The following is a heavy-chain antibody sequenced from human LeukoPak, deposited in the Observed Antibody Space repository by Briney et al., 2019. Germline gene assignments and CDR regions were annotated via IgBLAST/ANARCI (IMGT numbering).Heavy chain of an antibody. CDR3: VRYARIAGAGPRISATFDY. J-gene: IGHJ4*02. V-gene: IGHV4-30-4*01. D-gene: IGHD6-19*01. Sequence: PSETLSLTCTVSGGSISSTDHYWSWIRQPPGKGLEWMGYIYHSGSTYYNPAHESRATISVETAKSQFSLRLSPATVADTAVYYCVRYARIAGAGPRISATFDYSGEGMLVTVSS. CDR1: GGSISSTDHY. CDR2: IYHSGST.